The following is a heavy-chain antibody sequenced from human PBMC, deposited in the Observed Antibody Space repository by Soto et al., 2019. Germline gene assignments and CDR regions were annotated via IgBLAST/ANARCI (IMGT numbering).Heavy chain of an antibody. Sequence: PGASLRLSCAASGVTFSNFAMGWVRQAPGKGLEWVSTINPGSSSIYDADSVKGQYTITRHNSNNTRYPQMNSLRAEATAVSDFVKDCYCDSSGYPITGVFDSWGQGTLVTVSS. V-gene: IGHV3-23*01. J-gene: IGHJ4*02. CDR3: VKDCYCDSSGYPITGVFDS. CDR2: INPGSSSI. CDR1: GVTFSNFA. D-gene: IGHD3-22*01.